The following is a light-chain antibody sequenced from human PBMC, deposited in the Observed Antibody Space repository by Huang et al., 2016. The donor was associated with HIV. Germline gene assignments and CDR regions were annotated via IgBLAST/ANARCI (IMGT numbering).Light chain of an antibody. V-gene: IGKV4-1*01. CDR1: QTVLDSSNNSNY. J-gene: IGKJ2*01. CDR2: SAS. Sequence: DIVMTQSPDSLAVSLGERATINCKSSQTVLDSSNNSNYLAWYHQKPGQPPKLLIYSASSRASWVPDRFSGSGSGTDFTLTISSLQAEDVAVYYCHQYYDTPYSFGQGTKLEIK. CDR3: HQYYDTPYS.